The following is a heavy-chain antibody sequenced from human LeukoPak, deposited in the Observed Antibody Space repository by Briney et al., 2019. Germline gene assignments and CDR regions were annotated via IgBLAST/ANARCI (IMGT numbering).Heavy chain of an antibody. CDR3: AKSYLREGSSGLKDY. CDR1: GFTFSNAW. CDR2: ISWNSGSI. V-gene: IGHV3-9*01. D-gene: IGHD6-19*01. Sequence: GGSLRLSCAASGFTFSNAWMSWVRQAPGKGLEWVSGISWNSGSIGYADSVKGRFTISRDNAKNSLYLQMNSLRAEDTALYYCAKSYLREGSSGLKDYWGQGTLVTVSS. J-gene: IGHJ4*02.